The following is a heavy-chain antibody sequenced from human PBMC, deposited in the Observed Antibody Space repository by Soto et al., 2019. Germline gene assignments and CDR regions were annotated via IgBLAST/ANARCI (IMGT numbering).Heavy chain of an antibody. Sequence: QAQLQESGPGLVKPSETLSLTCTVSGGSISSYYWSWIRQPAGKGLEWIGRIYTSGSTNYNPSLKSRVTMSVDTSKNQFSLKLSSVTAADTAVYYCARLDYYGSGSYYPYYYYGMDVWGQGTTVTVSS. CDR1: GGSISSYY. D-gene: IGHD3-10*01. J-gene: IGHJ6*02. V-gene: IGHV4-4*07. CDR2: IYTSGST. CDR3: ARLDYYGSGSYYPYYYYGMDV.